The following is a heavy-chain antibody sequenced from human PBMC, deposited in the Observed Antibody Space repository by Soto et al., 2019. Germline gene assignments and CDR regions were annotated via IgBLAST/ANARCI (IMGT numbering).Heavy chain of an antibody. CDR1: GGSFIGYY. D-gene: IGHD6-6*01. V-gene: IGHV4-34*01. J-gene: IGHJ6*02. Sequence: PSETLSLTCAVYGGSFIGYYCILIRHPPLKWLEWIGEINHSGSTNYNPSLKGRVTISVDTSKNQFSLKLSSVAAADTAVYYCARVRSIAALNYYYYYGMDVWGQGTTVTVSS. CDR2: INHSGST. CDR3: ARVRSIAALNYYYYYGMDV.